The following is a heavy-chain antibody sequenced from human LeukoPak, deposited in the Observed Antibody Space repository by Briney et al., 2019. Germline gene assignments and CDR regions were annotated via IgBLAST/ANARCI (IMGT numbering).Heavy chain of an antibody. J-gene: IGHJ1*01. CDR2: IYYSGST. V-gene: IGHV4-59*01. CDR3: ARGGSSSWYPVPEYFQH. CDR1: GGSISSYY. Sequence: SETLSLTCTVSGGSISSYYWSWIRQPPGKGLEWIGYIYYSGSTNYNPSLKSRITISVDTSKNQFSLKLSSVTAADTAVYYCARGGSSSWYPVPEYFQHWGQGTLVTVCS. D-gene: IGHD6-13*01.